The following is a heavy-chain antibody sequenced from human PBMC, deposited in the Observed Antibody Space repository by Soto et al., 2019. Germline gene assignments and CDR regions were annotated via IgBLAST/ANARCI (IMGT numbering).Heavy chain of an antibody. Sequence: SETLSLTCTVSGGSISSGGYYWSWIRQHPGKGLEWIGYIYYSGSTYYNPSLKSRVTISVDTSKNQFSLKLSSVTAADTAVYYCARGPYCGGDCSYYYGMDVWGQGTTVTVSS. CDR1: GGSISSGGYY. CDR2: IYYSGST. CDR3: ARGPYCGGDCSYYYGMDV. V-gene: IGHV4-31*03. J-gene: IGHJ6*02. D-gene: IGHD2-21*02.